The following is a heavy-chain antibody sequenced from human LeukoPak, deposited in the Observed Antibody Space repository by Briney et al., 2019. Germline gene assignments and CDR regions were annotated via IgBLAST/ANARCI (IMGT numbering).Heavy chain of an antibody. CDR1: GGSISSYY. D-gene: IGHD3-10*01. CDR2: IYYSGST. CDR3: ARLTKNDSGSFRFGKKKRGYMDV. J-gene: IGHJ6*03. Sequence: PSETLSLTCTVSGGSISSYYWGWIRQPPGKGLEWIGYIYYSGSTNYNPSLKSRVTISVDTSKNQFSLKLSSVTAADTAVYYCARLTKNDSGSFRFGKKKRGYMDVWGKGTTVTISS. V-gene: IGHV4-59*12.